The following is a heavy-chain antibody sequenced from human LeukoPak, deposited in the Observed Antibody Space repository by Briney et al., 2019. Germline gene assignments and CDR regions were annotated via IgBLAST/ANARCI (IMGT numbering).Heavy chain of an antibody. Sequence: SETLSLTCTVSGGSISSYYWSWIRQPPGKGLEWIGYIYYSGSTNYNPSLKSRVTISVDTSKNQFSLKLSSVTAADTAVYYCARHSGRYYYFDYWGQGTLVTVSS. CDR3: ARHSGRYYYFDY. CDR1: GGSISSYY. J-gene: IGHJ4*02. V-gene: IGHV4-59*01. CDR2: IYYSGST. D-gene: IGHD1-26*01.